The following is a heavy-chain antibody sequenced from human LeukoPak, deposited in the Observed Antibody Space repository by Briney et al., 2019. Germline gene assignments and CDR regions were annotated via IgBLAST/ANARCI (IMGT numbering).Heavy chain of an antibody. CDR2: IYTSGST. D-gene: IGHD3-16*01. J-gene: IGHJ5*02. CDR3: ARDIGGVAGGS. V-gene: IGHV4-61*02. CDR1: GGSISSGSYY. Sequence: SQTLSLTCTVSGGSISSGSYYWSWIRQPAGKGLEWIGRIYTSGSTNYNPSLKSRVTISVDTSKNQFSLKLSSVTAADTAVYYCARDIGGVAGGSWGQGTLVTVSS.